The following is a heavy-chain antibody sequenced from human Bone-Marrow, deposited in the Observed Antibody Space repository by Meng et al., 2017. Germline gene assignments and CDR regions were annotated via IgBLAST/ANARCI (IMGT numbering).Heavy chain of an antibody. CDR2: IYSGGST. CDR3: ARVVWLQFSFDY. CDR1: GFTVSSNY. Sequence: GGSLRLSCAASGFTVSSNYMSWVRQAPGKGLEWVSVIYSGGSTYYADSVKGRFTISRDNAKNSLYLQMNSLRAEDTAVYYCARVVWLQFSFDYWGQGTLVTVSS. J-gene: IGHJ4*02. D-gene: IGHD5-24*01. V-gene: IGHV3-53*01.